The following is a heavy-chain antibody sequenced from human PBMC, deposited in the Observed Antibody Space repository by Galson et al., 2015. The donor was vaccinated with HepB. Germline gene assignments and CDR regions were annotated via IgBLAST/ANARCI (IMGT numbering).Heavy chain of an antibody. CDR3: TSRITMIVVVIVREL. D-gene: IGHD3-22*01. J-gene: IGHJ4*02. Sequence: SLRLSCAASGFTFSNAWMSWVRQAPGKGLEWVGRIKSKTDGGTTDYAAPVKGRFTISRDDSKNTLYLQMNSLKTEDTAVYYCTSRITMIVVVIVRELWGQGTLVTVSS. V-gene: IGHV3-15*01. CDR1: GFTFSNAW. CDR2: IKSKTDGGTT.